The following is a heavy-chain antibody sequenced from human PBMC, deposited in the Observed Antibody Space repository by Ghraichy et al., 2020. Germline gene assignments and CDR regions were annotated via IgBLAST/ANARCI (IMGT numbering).Heavy chain of an antibody. CDR2: IIPILGIA. CDR3: ARGSGYSRSSFDY. CDR1: GGTFSSYT. D-gene: IGHD5-18*01. Sequence: SVKVSCKASGGTFSSYTISWVRQAPGQGLEWMGRIIPILGIANYAQKFQGRVTITADKSTSTAYMELSSLRSEDTAVYYCARGSGYSRSSFDYWGQGTLVTVSS. J-gene: IGHJ4*02. V-gene: IGHV1-69*02.